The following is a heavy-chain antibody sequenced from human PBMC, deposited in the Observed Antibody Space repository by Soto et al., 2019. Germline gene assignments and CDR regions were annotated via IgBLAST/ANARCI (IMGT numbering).Heavy chain of an antibody. D-gene: IGHD4-17*01. CDR2: IYYSGST. CDR3: ARVWGYGGNSRFDY. CDR1: GGSISSGGYY. V-gene: IGHV4-31*03. Sequence: QVQLQESGPGLVKPSQTLSLTCTVSGGSISSGGYYWSWVRQHPGKGLDLIGYIYYSGSTYYNPSLKSRVIISLDTSKNQNYLKLSSVTAADTAVYYCARVWGYGGNSRFDYWGQGTLVFDSS. J-gene: IGHJ4*02.